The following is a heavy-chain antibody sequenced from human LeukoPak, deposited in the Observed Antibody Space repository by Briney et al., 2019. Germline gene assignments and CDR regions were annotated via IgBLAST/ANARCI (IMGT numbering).Heavy chain of an antibody. V-gene: IGHV1-8*01. CDR2: INPENGNT. Sequence: ASVKVSCKASGYTLTNNDINWVRQATGQGLEWMGWINPENGNTGYAQKFLGRVIMTRSTAINTVYMELSSLTFEDTAIYFCARPTSRPSNYYHMDVWGKGTTVTVSS. J-gene: IGHJ6*03. D-gene: IGHD2-2*01. CDR1: GYTLTNND. CDR3: ARPTSRPSNYYHMDV.